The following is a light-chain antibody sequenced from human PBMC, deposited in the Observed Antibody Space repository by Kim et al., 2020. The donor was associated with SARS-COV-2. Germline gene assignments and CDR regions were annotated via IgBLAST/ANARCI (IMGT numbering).Light chain of an antibody. J-gene: IGKJ4*01. Sequence: EIVMTQSPATLSVSPGERATLSCRASQSVSSNLAWYQQKPGQSPRLLIYGASTSATGIPARFSGSGSGTEFTLTISSLQSEDFAVYYCQQYNNGPLTFSGGTKVDIK. V-gene: IGKV3-15*01. CDR1: QSVSSN. CDR2: GAS. CDR3: QQYNNGPLT.